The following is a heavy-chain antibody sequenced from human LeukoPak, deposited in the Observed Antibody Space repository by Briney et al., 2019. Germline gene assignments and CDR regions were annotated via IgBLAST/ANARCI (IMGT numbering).Heavy chain of an antibody. CDR3: AKGLAAADYYFDY. Sequence: GWSLRLSCAASGFTLNSHAMSWVRQAPGKGPEWVSTISGSGVSTHYADSVKGRFTVSRDTSQNTLYLQMNSLRAEDMAVYYCAKGLAAADYYFDYWGQGALVTVSS. V-gene: IGHV3-23*01. CDR2: ISGSGVST. D-gene: IGHD6-13*01. CDR1: GFTLNSHA. J-gene: IGHJ4*02.